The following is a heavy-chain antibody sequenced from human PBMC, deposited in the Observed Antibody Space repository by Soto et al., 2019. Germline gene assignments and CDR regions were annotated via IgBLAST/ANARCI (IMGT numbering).Heavy chain of an antibody. V-gene: IGHV3-48*03. CDR1: GFTFSSYE. Sequence: GGSLRFSCAASGFTFSSYEMNWVRQAPGKTLEWVSYISSGGDSSYYADSVKGRFTISRDNAKNSLSLQMNSLRVEDTAVYYCARVYCSTTTCHVQAFDSWGQGTLVTVSS. D-gene: IGHD2-2*01. CDR2: ISSGGDSS. CDR3: ARVYCSTTTCHVQAFDS. J-gene: IGHJ4*02.